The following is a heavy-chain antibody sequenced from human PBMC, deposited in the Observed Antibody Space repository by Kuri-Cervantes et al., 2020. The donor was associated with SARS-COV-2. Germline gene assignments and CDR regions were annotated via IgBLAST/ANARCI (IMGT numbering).Heavy chain of an antibody. CDR2: IHYSGST. V-gene: IGHV4-59*12. J-gene: IGHJ6*02. CDR1: GGSISSYY. D-gene: IGHD6-6*01. CDR3: ARGAARPYYYYGMDV. Sequence: SETLSLTCTVSGGSISSYYWSRMRQPPGKGLEWIGNIHYSGSTYYNPSLKSRVTISVDTSKNQFSLKLSSVTAADTAVYYCARGAARPYYYYGMDVWGQGTTVTVSS.